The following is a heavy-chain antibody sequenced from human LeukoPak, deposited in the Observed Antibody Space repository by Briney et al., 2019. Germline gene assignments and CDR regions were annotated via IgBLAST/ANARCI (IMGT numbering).Heavy chain of an antibody. CDR1: GFTFSSYG. CDR2: IWYDGSNK. J-gene: IGHJ4*02. V-gene: IGHV3-33*06. Sequence: GRSLRLSCAASGFTFSSYGMHWVRQAPGKGLEWVAVIWYDGSNKYYADSVKGRFTISRDNSKNTLYLQKNSLRAEDTAVSYCAKGRLAYYDSSGSLRHWGQGALVTVSS. D-gene: IGHD3-22*01. CDR3: AKGRLAYYDSSGSLRH.